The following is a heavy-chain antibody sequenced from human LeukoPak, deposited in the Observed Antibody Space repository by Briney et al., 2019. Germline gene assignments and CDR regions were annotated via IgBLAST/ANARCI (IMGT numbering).Heavy chain of an antibody. D-gene: IGHD6-13*01. CDR1: GGSISSHY. Sequence: SETLSLTCSVSGGSISSHYWSWIRQPAGKGLQWIGRIYASGSTNYNPSLKGRVTMTVDTSKNQFSLNLSSVTAADTAVYYCARGRGSSWYYFDPGGQGPLVTVPS. J-gene: IGHJ5*02. V-gene: IGHV4-4*07. CDR2: IYASGST. CDR3: ARGRGSSWYYFDP.